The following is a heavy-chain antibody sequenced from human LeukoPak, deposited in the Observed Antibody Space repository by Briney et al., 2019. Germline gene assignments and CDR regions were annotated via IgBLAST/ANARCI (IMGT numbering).Heavy chain of an antibody. V-gene: IGHV4-59*11. CDR3: ARDKRAAAGQTFDY. CDR2: IYYSGST. J-gene: IGHJ4*02. CDR1: GRSISSHY. Sequence: SETLSLTCTVSGRSISSHYWSWIRRPPGKVLEWDGYIYYSGSTNNNPSLKSRVTISVDTSKNQFSLKLSSVSAADTAVYYCARDKRAAAGQTFDYWGQGTLVTVSS. D-gene: IGHD6-13*01.